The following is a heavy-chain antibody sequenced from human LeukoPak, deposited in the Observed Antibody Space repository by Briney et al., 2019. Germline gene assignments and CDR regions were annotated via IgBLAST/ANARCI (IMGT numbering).Heavy chain of an antibody. CDR3: ARLIAVAGRGGYYFDY. V-gene: IGHV5-51*01. CDR2: IYPGDSDT. Sequence: GESLQISCKGSGYSFTSYWIGWVRQMPGKGLEWMGIIYPGDSDTRYSPSFQGQVTISADKSISTAYLQWSSLKASDTAMYYCARLIAVAGRGGYYFDYWGQGTLVTVSS. D-gene: IGHD6-19*01. J-gene: IGHJ4*02. CDR1: GYSFTSYW.